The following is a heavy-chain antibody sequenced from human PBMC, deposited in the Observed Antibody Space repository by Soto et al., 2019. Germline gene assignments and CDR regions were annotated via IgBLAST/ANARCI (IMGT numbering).Heavy chain of an antibody. CDR3: ASSIAAAYNAIYFDY. CDR2: IYYSGST. Sequence: SETLSLTCTVSGCSISRSSYYWGWIRQPPGKGLEWIGSIYYSGSTYYNPSLKSRVTISVDTSKNQFSLKLSSVTAADTAVYYCASSIAAAYNAIYFDYWGQGTLVTVSS. V-gene: IGHV4-39*01. J-gene: IGHJ4*02. D-gene: IGHD6-13*01. CDR1: GCSISRSSYY.